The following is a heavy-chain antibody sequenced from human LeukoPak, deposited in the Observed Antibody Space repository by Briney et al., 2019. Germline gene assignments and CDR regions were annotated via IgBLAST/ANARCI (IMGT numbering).Heavy chain of an antibody. J-gene: IGHJ3*02. D-gene: IGHD3-22*01. V-gene: IGHV3-9*03. CDR2: ISWNSGSI. CDR1: GFTFDDYA. Sequence: PGGSLRLSCAASGFTFDDYAMHWVRQAPGKGLEWVSGISWNSGSIGYADSVKGRFTISRDNAKNSLYLQMNSLRAEDMALYYCAKDNTGWLVGAFDIWGQGTMVTVSS. CDR3: AKDNTGWLVGAFDI.